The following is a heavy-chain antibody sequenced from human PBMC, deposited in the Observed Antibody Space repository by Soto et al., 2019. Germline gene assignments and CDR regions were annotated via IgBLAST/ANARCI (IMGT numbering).Heavy chain of an antibody. CDR2: INHSGST. V-gene: IGHV4-34*01. D-gene: IGHD2-2*01. J-gene: IGHJ5*02. Sequence: SETLSLTCAVYGGSFSGYYWSWIRQPPGKGLEWIGEINHSGSTNYNPSLKSRVTISVDTSKNQFSLKLSSVTAADTAVYYCARQYHPTDIVVVPAAMYWFDPWGQGTLVTVSS. CDR3: ARQYHPTDIVVVPAAMYWFDP. CDR1: GGSFSGYY.